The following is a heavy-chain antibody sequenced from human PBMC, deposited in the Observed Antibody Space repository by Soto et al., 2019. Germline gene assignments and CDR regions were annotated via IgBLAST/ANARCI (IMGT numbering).Heavy chain of an antibody. CDR2: IYSDGTT. CDR3: ARDRGYRSGSFGS. CDR1: GGSISSGDYY. Sequence: ASETLSLTCTVSGGSISSGDYYWSWIRQPAGKELEWIGRIYSDGTTNYNPSLKGRGTMSVDTSKKQISLKLTSVTAADTAMYYCARDRGYRSGSFGSWGQGVLITVSS. J-gene: IGHJ5*02. D-gene: IGHD5-18*01. V-gene: IGHV4-61*02.